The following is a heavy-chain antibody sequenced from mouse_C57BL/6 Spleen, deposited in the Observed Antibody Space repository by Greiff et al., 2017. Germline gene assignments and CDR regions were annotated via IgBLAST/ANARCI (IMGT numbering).Heavy chain of an antibody. D-gene: IGHD1-1*01. CDR1: GFNIKDYY. Sequence: EVQLQQSGAELVRPGASVKLSCTASGFNIKDYYMHWVKQRPEQGLEWIGRIDPEDGDTEDAPKFQGKATMTADTSSNTAYLQLSSLTSEDTAVYYCTPQYYGSSYERDYWGQGTTLTVSS. V-gene: IGHV14-1*01. J-gene: IGHJ2*01. CDR3: TPQYYGSSYERDY. CDR2: IDPEDGDT.